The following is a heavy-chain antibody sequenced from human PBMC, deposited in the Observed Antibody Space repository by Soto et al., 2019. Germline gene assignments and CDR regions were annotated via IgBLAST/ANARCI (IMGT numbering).Heavy chain of an antibody. V-gene: IGHV1-46*03. CDR3: AISWEAANWFDP. CDR1: GYTFTSYY. D-gene: IGHD2-15*01. CDR2: INPSGGST. J-gene: IGHJ5*02. Sequence: ASVKVSCKASGYTFTSYYMHWVRQAPGQGLEWMGIINPSGGSTSYAQKFQGRVTMTRDTSTSTVYMELSSLRSEDTAVYYCAISWEAANWFDPWAQRTLVTVSS.